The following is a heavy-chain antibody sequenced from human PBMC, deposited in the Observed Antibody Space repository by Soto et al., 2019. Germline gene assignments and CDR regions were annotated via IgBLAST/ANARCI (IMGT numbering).Heavy chain of an antibody. D-gene: IGHD3-22*01. J-gene: IGHJ4*02. CDR3: ARVPYYYDSSGYYYVPRVTHYYFDY. CDR1: GGSVSSGSYY. CDR2: IYYSGST. V-gene: IGHV4-61*01. Sequence: PSETLSLTCTVSGGSVSSGSYYWSWIRQPPGKGLEWIGYIYYSGSTNYNPSLKSRVTISVDTSKNQFSLKLSSVTAADTAVYYRARVPYYYDSSGYYYVPRVTHYYFDYWGQGTLVTVSS.